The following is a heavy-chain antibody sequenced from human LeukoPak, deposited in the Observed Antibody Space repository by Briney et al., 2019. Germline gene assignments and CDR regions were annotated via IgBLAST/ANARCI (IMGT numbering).Heavy chain of an antibody. CDR3: ARIGPILGAAWVDY. Sequence: SETLSLTCAVSGYSISSNHWWGWIRQPPGTGLEWIGYIFYAGSTYYNPSLKSRVTMSVDTSKNQFSLRLSSVTAVDTAVYYCARIGPILGAAWVDYWGQGTLVSVSS. J-gene: IGHJ4*02. CDR1: GYSISSNHW. CDR2: IFYAGST. D-gene: IGHD3-3*02. V-gene: IGHV4-28*01.